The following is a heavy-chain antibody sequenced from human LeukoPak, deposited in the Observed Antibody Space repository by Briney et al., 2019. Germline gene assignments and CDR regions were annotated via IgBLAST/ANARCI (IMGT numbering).Heavy chain of an antibody. J-gene: IGHJ3*02. D-gene: IGHD4-23*01. CDR1: GYSISSGYY. V-gene: IGHV4-38-2*01. CDR2: IYHSGST. CDR3: AWPATTVVNPGDAFDI. Sequence: SETLSLTCAVSGYSISSGYYWGWIRQPPGKGPEWIGSIYHSGSTYYNPSLKSRVTISVDTSKNQFSLKLSSVTAADTAEYYCAWPATTVVNPGDAFDIWGQGTMVTVSS.